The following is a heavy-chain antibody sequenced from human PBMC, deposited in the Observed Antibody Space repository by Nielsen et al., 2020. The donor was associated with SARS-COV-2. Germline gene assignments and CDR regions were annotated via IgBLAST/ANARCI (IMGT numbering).Heavy chain of an antibody. D-gene: IGHD5-18*01. CDR2: IFSNGEK. CDR3: ARMHGYSYGYAAFDI. V-gene: IGHV2-26*01. CDR1: GFSLSNARMG. J-gene: IGHJ3*02. Sequence: SGPTLVKPTETLTLTCTVSGFSLSNARMGVSWIRQPPGKALEWLAHIFSNGEKSYSTSLKSRLTISKDTSKSQVVLTMTNMDPVDTATYYCARMHGYSYGYAAFDIWGQGTMVTVSS.